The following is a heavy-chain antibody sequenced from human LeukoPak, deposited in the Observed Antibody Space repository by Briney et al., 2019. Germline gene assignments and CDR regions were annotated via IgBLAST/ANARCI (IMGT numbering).Heavy chain of an antibody. V-gene: IGHV3-21*01. CDR1: GFTFSSYS. CDR2: ISSSSSYI. D-gene: IGHD2-2*01. Sequence: GGSLRLSCAASGFTFSSYSMNWVRQAPGKGLEWVSSISSSSSYIYYAGSVKGRFTISRDNAKNSLYLQMNSLRAEDTAVYYCARVSDQLVLGPFDYWGQGTLVTVSS. J-gene: IGHJ4*02. CDR3: ARVSDQLVLGPFDY.